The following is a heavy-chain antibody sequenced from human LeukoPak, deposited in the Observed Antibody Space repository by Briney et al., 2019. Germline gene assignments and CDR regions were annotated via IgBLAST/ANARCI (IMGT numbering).Heavy chain of an antibody. CDR2: IIPIFGTA. V-gene: IGHV1-69*05. D-gene: IGHD7-27*01. CDR3: ARDRNLGPIPPDY. Sequence: ASVKVSCKASGGTFSSYAISWVRQAPGQGLEWMGGIIPIFGTANYAQKLQGRVTMTTDTSTSTAYMELRSLRSDDTAVYYCARDRNLGPIPPDYWGQGTLVTVSS. J-gene: IGHJ4*02. CDR1: GGTFSSYA.